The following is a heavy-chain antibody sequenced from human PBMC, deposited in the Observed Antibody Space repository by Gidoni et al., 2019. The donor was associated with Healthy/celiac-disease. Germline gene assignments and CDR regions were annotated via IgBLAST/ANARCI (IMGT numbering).Heavy chain of an antibody. CDR1: GFTFSSYW. CDR3: ARDLWFGSYHYFDY. CDR2: IKQDGSEK. V-gene: IGHV3-7*04. D-gene: IGHD3-10*01. J-gene: IGHJ4*02. Sequence: EVQLVESGGGLVQPGGSLRLSCAAPGFTFSSYWMSWVRQAPGKGLEWVANIKQDGSEKYYVDSVKGRFTISRDNAKNSLYLQMNSLRAEDTAVYYCARDLWFGSYHYFDYWGQGTLVTVSS.